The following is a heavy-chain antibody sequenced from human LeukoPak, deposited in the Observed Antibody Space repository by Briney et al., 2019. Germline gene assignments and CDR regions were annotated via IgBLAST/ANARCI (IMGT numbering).Heavy chain of an antibody. Sequence: GGSLRLSCVASGFNFNDYWMSWVRQAPGKGLEWVANIKQDTREKYYLDSVKGRFTISRDNSKNTLYLQMNSLRAEDTAVYYCVPRKEWSCYMDVWGKGTTVTVSS. CDR2: IKQDTREK. CDR3: VPRKEWSCYMDV. CDR1: GFNFNDYW. J-gene: IGHJ6*03. D-gene: IGHD3-3*01. V-gene: IGHV3-7*03.